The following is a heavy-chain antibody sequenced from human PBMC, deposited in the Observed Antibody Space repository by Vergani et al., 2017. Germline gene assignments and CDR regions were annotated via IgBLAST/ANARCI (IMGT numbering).Heavy chain of an antibody. CDR1: GYTFTSCA. V-gene: IGHV7-4-1*02. J-gene: IGHJ5*02. D-gene: IGHD1-26*01. Sequence: QVQLVQSGSELKKPGASVKVSCKASGYTFTSCALNWVRQAPGQGLEWMGWITTNTGIPTYAQDFTGRFVFSLDTSVSTAYLQISSLKAQDTAVYYCARSFRGSYQGWFDPWGQGTLVTVSS. CDR3: ARSFRGSYQGWFDP. CDR2: ITTNTGIP.